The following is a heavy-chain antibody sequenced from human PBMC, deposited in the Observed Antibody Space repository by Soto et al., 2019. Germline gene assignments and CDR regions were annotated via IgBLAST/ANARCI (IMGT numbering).Heavy chain of an antibody. Sequence: PGGSLRLSCAASGFTFSSYAMSWVRQAPGKGLEWVSAISGSGGSTYYADSVKGRFTISRDNSKNTLYLQMNSLRAEDTAVYYCAKDEEYSSSWNWFDPWGQGTLVTVSS. CDR1: GFTFSSYA. CDR3: AKDEEYSSSWNWFDP. CDR2: ISGSGGST. D-gene: IGHD6-6*01. J-gene: IGHJ5*02. V-gene: IGHV3-23*01.